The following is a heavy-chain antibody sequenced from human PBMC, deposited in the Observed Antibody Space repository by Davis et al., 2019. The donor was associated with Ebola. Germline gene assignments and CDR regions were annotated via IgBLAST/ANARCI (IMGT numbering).Heavy chain of an antibody. D-gene: IGHD3-10*01. CDR3: AKGTTMVQGAFLNY. J-gene: IGHJ4*02. V-gene: IGHV3-23*01. Sequence: GGSLRLSCAASGFTFSSYGMHWVRQAPGKGLEWVSAISGSGGSTYYADSVKGRFTISRDNSKNTLYLQMNSLRAEDTAVYYCAKGTTMVQGAFLNYWGQGTLVTVSS. CDR1: GFTFSSYG. CDR2: ISGSGGST.